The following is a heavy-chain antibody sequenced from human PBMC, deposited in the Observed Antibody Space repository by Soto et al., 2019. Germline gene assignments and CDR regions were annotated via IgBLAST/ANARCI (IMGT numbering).Heavy chain of an antibody. CDR3: ARDDAPTAPSFFDY. D-gene: IGHD2-21*02. J-gene: IGHJ4*02. CDR1: GYIFINYG. V-gene: IGHV1-18*01. Sequence: ASVKVSCKASGYIFINYGISWVRQAPGQGLEWMGWITPYNGNTNYAQKLQGRVTMTTDTSTSTAYMELGSLRSDDTAVYYCARDDAPTAPSFFDYWGQGALVTVSS. CDR2: ITPYNGNT.